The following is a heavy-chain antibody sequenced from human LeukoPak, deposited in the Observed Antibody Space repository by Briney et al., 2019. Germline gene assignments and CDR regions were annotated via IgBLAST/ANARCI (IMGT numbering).Heavy chain of an antibody. CDR1: GGSISSSSYY. CDR2: IYYSGST. D-gene: IGHD4-17*01. J-gene: IGHJ6*02. Sequence: TTSETLSLSCTVSGGSISSSSYYWGWIRQPPGKGLEWIGSIYYSGSTYYNPSLKSRVTISVDTSKNQFSLKLSSVTAADTAVYYCARVYGDYEKYYYYGMDVWGQGTTVTVSS. CDR3: ARVYGDYEKYYYYGMDV. V-gene: IGHV4-39*01.